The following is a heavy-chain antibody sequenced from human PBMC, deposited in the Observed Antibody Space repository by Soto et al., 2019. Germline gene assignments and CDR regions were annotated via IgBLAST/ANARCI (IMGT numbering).Heavy chain of an antibody. CDR1: GGTFSSST. Sequence: SVKVSCKASGGTFSSSTISWVLQAPGQGLEWMGRIIPFLGIANYAQKFQGRVTITADKSTSTAYMELSSLRSEDTAVYYCARARAAGPNYYSYMYVCGKGTTVTVAS. CDR2: IIPFLGIA. CDR3: ARARAAGPNYYSYMYV. D-gene: IGHD6-13*01. J-gene: IGHJ6*03. V-gene: IGHV1-69*02.